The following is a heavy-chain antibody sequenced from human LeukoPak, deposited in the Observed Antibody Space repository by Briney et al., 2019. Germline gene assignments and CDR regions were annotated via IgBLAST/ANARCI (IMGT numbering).Heavy chain of an antibody. Sequence: SETLSLTCAVSGGSFSDYYWGWIRQPAGEGLEWIGRIYTSGSADYNPSLKSRVTMSVDTSKNQFSLKLNSVTDTDTAMYYCARTEYDYNNYAYYYGMDVWGQGTTVTVSS. D-gene: IGHD4-11*01. CDR1: GGSFSDYY. CDR3: ARTEYDYNNYAYYYGMDV. CDR2: IYTSGSA. J-gene: IGHJ6*02. V-gene: IGHV4-4*07.